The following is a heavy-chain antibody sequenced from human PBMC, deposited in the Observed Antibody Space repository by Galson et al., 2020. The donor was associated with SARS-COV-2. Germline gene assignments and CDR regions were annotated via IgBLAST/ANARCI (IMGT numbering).Heavy chain of an antibody. CDR3: ARVLTYVPIAHPPAKYYGSGSYYYYFDY. Sequence: SETLSLTCTVSGGSISSGGYYWSWIRQHPGKGLEWIGYIYYSGSTYYNPSLKSRVTISVDTSKNQFSLKLSSVTAADTAVYYCARVLTYVPIAHPPAKYYGSGSYYYYFDYWGQGTLVTVSS. CDR2: IYYSGST. CDR1: GGSISSGGYY. J-gene: IGHJ4*02. V-gene: IGHV4-31*03. D-gene: IGHD3-10*01.